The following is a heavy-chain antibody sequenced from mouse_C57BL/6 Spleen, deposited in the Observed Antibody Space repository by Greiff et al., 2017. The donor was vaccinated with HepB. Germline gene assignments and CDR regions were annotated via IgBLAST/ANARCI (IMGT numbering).Heavy chain of an antibody. V-gene: IGHV3-6*01. Sequence: EVQRVESGPGLVKPSQSLSLTCSVTGYSITSGYYWNWIRQFPGNKLEWMGYISYDGSNNYNPSLKNRISITRDTSKNQFFLKLNSVTTEDTATYYCARTPSYSWFAYWGQGTLVTVSA. CDR2: ISYDGSN. CDR1: GYSITSGYY. D-gene: IGHD2-10*01. J-gene: IGHJ3*01. CDR3: ARTPSYSWFAY.